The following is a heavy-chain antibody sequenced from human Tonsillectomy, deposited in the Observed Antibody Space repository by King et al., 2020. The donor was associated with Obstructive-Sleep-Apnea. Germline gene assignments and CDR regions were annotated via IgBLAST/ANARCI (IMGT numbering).Heavy chain of an antibody. D-gene: IGHD6-19*01. CDR2: VNDTGGKT. V-gene: IGHV3-23*04. CDR3: AKDVSDSSVIFDY. J-gene: IGHJ4*02. CDR1: GFTFSNYA. Sequence: VKLVESGGGLVQPGGSLRLSCAASGFTFSNYAMTWVRQAPGKGLEWVSTVNDTGGKTYYADSVRGRFTISRDNSKNTLYLEMSSLRAEDTAIYYCAKDVSDSSVIFDYWGQGTLVTVSS.